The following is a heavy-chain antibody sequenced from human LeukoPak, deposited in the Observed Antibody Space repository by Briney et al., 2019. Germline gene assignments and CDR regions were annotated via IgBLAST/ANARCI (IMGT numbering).Heavy chain of an antibody. Sequence: GGSLRLSCAASGFTFSNYAMSRVRQTPGKGLEWVSAISRGGDSTYYADSVKGRFTISRDNSKNTLYLQMNSLRAEDTAVYYCAKHQYSSGWFLNYWGQGTLVTVSS. V-gene: IGHV3-23*01. CDR2: ISRGGDST. CDR1: GFTFSNYA. CDR3: AKHQYSSGWFLNY. D-gene: IGHD6-19*01. J-gene: IGHJ4*02.